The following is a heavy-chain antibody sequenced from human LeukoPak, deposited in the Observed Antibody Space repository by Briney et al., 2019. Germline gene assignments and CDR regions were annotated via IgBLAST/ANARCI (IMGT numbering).Heavy chain of an antibody. CDR2: INPNSGGT. CDR1: GYTFTGYY. D-gene: IGHD6-13*01. Sequence: GASVKVSCKASGYTFTGYYMHWVRQAPGQGLEWMGWINPNSGGTNYAQKFQGRVTMASDTSISTAYMELSRLRSDDTAVYYCARGYSSSWYVTGGPDYWGQGTLVTVSS. CDR3: ARGYSSSWYVTGGPDY. J-gene: IGHJ4*02. V-gene: IGHV1-2*02.